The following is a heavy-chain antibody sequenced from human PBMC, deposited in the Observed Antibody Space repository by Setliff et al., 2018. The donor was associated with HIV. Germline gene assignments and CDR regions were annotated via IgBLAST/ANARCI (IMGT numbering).Heavy chain of an antibody. V-gene: IGHV1-3*01. D-gene: IGHD1-20*01. CDR1: GYTFTSNA. Sequence: ASVKVSCKASGYTFTSNAIHWVRQAPGQSLEWMGWIDAGNGDTKYSQNFQGRVTITGDTSASTAYMELSSLRSEDTAVYYCARGPDPLFVGGITGTDAFDIWGQGTMVTVSS. CDR3: ARGPDPLFVGGITGTDAFDI. J-gene: IGHJ3*02. CDR2: IDAGNGDT.